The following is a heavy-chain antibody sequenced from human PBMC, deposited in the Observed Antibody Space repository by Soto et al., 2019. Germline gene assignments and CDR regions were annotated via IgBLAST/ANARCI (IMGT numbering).Heavy chain of an antibody. J-gene: IGHJ4*02. CDR2: IYYSGST. D-gene: IGHD3-10*01. V-gene: IGHV4-59*01. CDR1: GGSISSYY. Sequence: QVQLQESGPGLVKPSETLSLTCTVSGGSISSYYWSWIRQPPGKGLEWIGYIYYSGSTNYNPSLKSRVTISVDTSKNQFSLKLSSVTAADTAVYYCAREGFGELLAAFDYWGQGTLVTVSS. CDR3: AREGFGELLAAFDY.